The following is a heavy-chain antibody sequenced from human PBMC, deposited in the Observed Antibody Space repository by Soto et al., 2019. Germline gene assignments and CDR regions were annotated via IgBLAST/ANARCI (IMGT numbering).Heavy chain of an antibody. CDR2: IYHSGST. CDR3: ARVPDR. D-gene: IGHD2-2*01. V-gene: IGHV4-30-2*01. Sequence: PSETLSPTCAVSGGSNSSGGYSWTWFPQPPGKGLDWIGYIYHSGSTYYNPSLKSRVTISVDRSKNQFSLKLSSVTAADTAVYYCARVPDRWGQGTLVTVSS. J-gene: IGHJ5*02. CDR1: GGSNSSGGYS.